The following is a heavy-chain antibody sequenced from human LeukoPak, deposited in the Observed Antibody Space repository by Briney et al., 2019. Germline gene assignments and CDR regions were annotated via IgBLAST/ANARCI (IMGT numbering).Heavy chain of an antibody. J-gene: IGHJ3*02. CDR1: GVSISTYY. CDR3: AREYYYDSSGYYPPHAFDI. V-gene: IGHV4-59*01. Sequence: SETLSLTCTVSGVSISTYYWSWIRQPPGKALEWIGYIYYSGSTNYNPSLKSRVTISVDTSKKQFSLKLSSVTAADTAVYYCAREYYYDSSGYYPPHAFDIWGQGTMVTFSS. CDR2: IYYSGST. D-gene: IGHD3-22*01.